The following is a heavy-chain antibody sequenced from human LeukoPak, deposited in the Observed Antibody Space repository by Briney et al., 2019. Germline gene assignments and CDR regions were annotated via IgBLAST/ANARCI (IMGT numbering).Heavy chain of an antibody. D-gene: IGHD2-21*01. CDR3: TRHLEVGDWRHDGMDV. CDR2: IRSKANSYAT. V-gene: IGHV3-73*01. CDR1: GFTFSGSA. Sequence: GGSLRLSCAASGFTFSGSAMHWVRQASGKGLEWVGRIRSKANSYATAYAASVKGRFTISRDDSKNTAYLQMNSLKTEDAAVYYCTRHLEVGDWRHDGMDVWGQGTTVTVSS. J-gene: IGHJ6*02.